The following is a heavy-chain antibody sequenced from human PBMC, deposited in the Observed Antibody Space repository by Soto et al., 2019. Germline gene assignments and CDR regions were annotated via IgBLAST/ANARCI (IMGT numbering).Heavy chain of an antibody. J-gene: IGHJ4*02. CDR3: ARGGQVEWSYFDY. CDR1: GYTFTSYY. V-gene: IGHV1-46*03. Sequence: QVQLVQSGAEVKKPGASVKVSCKASGYTFTSYYMHWVRQAPGQGLEWMGIINPSGGSTSYAQKFQGRVPMPRDPSTSTVYMELSSLRSEDTAVYYCARGGQVEWSYFDYWGQGTLVTVSS. D-gene: IGHD1-1*01. CDR2: INPSGGST.